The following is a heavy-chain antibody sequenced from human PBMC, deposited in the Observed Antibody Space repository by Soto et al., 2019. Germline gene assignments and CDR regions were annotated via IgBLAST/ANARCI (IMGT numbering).Heavy chain of an antibody. CDR1: GFSFDGYA. CDR2: ISWDSGNI. V-gene: IGHV3-9*01. Sequence: PGGSLRVSCAASGFSFDGYAMNWVRQPPGKGLEWVSGISWDSGNIDYADSVKGRFTISRDNAKNSLYLQMNSLRAEDTALYYCVKASTYSSSQGWFDPWGHGTMVTVSS. CDR3: VKASTYSSSQGWFDP. D-gene: IGHD6-6*01. J-gene: IGHJ5*02.